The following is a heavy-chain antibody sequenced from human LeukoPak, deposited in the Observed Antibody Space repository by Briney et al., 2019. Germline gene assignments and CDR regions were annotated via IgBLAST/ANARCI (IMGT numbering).Heavy chain of an antibody. CDR2: ISSSGSTI. CDR1: GFTFSSYE. Sequence: GGSLRLSCAASGFTFSSYEMNWVRQAPGKGLEWVSYISSSGSTIYYADSVKGRFTISRDNAKNSLYLQMNSLRAEDTAVYYCARAAYYDFWSGYFIENSYYYYMDVWGKGTTVTVSS. J-gene: IGHJ6*03. D-gene: IGHD3-3*01. V-gene: IGHV3-48*03. CDR3: ARAAYYDFWSGYFIENSYYYYMDV.